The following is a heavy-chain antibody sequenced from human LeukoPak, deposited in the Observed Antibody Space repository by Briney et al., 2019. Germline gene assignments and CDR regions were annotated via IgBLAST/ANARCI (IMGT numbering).Heavy chain of an antibody. D-gene: IGHD2-21*01. J-gene: IGHJ4*02. CDR1: GFTFNYYA. CDR3: ARHDSFIPY. Sequence: PGGSLRLSCAASGFTFNYYAMSWVRHAPGKGLEWVSGISDNEGRTYYTDSVKGRFTISRDNTKNMVYLQMNNLRADDTAVYFCARHDSFIPYWGQGTLVTVST. V-gene: IGHV3-23*01. CDR2: ISDNEGRT.